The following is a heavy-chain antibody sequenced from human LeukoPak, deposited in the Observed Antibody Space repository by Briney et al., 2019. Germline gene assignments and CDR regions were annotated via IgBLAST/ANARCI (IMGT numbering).Heavy chain of an antibody. V-gene: IGHV4-61*10. J-gene: IGHJ6*03. CDR3: ARDKWDYYYYMDV. D-gene: IGHD2-8*01. Sequence: SETLSLTCTVSNGSISSDTYFWSWIRQPAGKGLEWIGYIYYSGSTNYNPSLKSRVTISVDTSKNQFSLKLSSVTAADTAVYYCARDKWDYYYYMDVWGKGTTVTVSS. CDR2: IYYSGST. CDR1: NGSISSDTYF.